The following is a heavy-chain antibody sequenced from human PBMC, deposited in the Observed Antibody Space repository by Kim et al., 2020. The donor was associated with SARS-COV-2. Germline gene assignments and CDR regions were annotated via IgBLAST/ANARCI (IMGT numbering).Heavy chain of an antibody. Sequence: GGSLRLSCAASGFTFSSYWMHWVRQATGKGLVWVSRIKSDGSSTSYADSVKGRFTISRDNAKNTLYLQMDSLRAEDTAVYYWVKDVMEAAHYFDSWGQGTLVTVSS. CDR2: IKSDGSST. CDR1: GFTFSSYW. J-gene: IGHJ4*02. CDR3: VKDVMEAAHYFDS. V-gene: IGHV3-74*01. D-gene: IGHD2-15*01.